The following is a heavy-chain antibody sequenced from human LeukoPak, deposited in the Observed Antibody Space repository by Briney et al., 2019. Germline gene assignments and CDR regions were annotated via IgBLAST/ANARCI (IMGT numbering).Heavy chain of an antibody. CDR1: GGSISSYY. CDR3: ARYDSRSVDGFDI. J-gene: IGHJ3*02. D-gene: IGHD5/OR15-5a*01. CDR2: IYYSGST. V-gene: IGHV4-59*01. Sequence: PSETLSLTCTVSGGSISSYYWSWIRQPPGKGLEWIGYIYYSGSTNYNPSLKSRVTISVDTSKNQFSLKLRSVSAADTAMYYCARYDSRSVDGFDIWGQGTMVTVSS.